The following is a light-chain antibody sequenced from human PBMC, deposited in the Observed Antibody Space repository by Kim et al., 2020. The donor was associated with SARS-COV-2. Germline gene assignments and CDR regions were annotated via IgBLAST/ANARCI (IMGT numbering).Light chain of an antibody. CDR1: QSVGNS. V-gene: IGKV3-11*01. J-gene: IGKJ5*01. Sequence: SLSPGERSTLSCRASQSVGNSLAWYQQKPGQAPRLVIYDASNRVTGIPVRFSGGGSGTDFTLTISSLEPDDFAVYYCQQRRNLISFGQGTRLEIK. CDR3: QQRRNLIS. CDR2: DAS.